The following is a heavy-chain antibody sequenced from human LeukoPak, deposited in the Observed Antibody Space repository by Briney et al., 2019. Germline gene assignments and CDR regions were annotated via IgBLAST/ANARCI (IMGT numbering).Heavy chain of an antibody. CDR1: GFTFSSYG. J-gene: IGHJ4*02. D-gene: IGHD6-13*01. V-gene: IGHV3-33*08. CDR2: IWYDGSNK. Sequence: GGSLRLSCAASGFTFSSYGMHWVRQAPGKGLEWVAVIWYDGSNKYYADSVKGRFTISRDNSKNTLYLQMNSLRAKDTAVYYCARERIAAAGGYYFDYWGQGTLVTVSS. CDR3: ARERIAAAGGYYFDY.